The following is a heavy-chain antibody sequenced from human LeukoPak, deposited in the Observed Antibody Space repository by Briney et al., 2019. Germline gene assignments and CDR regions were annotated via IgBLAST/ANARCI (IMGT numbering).Heavy chain of an antibody. Sequence: GRSLRLSCAASGFTFSSYGMHWVRQAPGKGLEWVAVISYDGSNKYYADSVKGRLTISRDNAKNSLYLQMNSLRAEDTALYYCAKDSTSIRNYLDYWGQGTLVTVSS. CDR1: GFTFSSYG. V-gene: IGHV3-30*18. CDR2: ISYDGSNK. J-gene: IGHJ4*02. CDR3: AKDSTSIRNYLDY.